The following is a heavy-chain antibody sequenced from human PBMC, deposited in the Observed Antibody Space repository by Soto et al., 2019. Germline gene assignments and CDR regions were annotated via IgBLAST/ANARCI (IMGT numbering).Heavy chain of an antibody. J-gene: IGHJ5*02. CDR2: IYSGGAT. Sequence: EVQLVDSGGDLVQPGGSLRLSCAGAGFSVSSSHMNWVRQPPGKGLEWISVIYSGGATHYAVSVSGRFTMSRDRSKNTDYVQMKSVRVDDTAVYYCARVGPYESGSYMFRYNWFDPWGQGTLVTVSS. CDR3: ARVGPYESGSYMFRYNWFDP. V-gene: IGHV3-53*01. CDR1: GFSVSSSH. D-gene: IGHD3-10*01.